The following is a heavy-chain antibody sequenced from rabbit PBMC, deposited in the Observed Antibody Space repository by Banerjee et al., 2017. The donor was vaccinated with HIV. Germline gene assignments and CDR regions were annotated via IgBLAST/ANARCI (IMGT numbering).Heavy chain of an antibody. CDR1: GFDFSSSYW. Sequence: SLTLTCKASGFDFSSSYWICWVRQAPGKGLELIACIYGGKSGTTWYASWAKGRFTISKTSSTTVTLQMTSLTAADTATYFCARYAYGYVGYDLWGQGTLVTVS. D-gene: IGHD6-1*01. CDR3: ARYAYGYVGYDL. V-gene: IGHV1S45*01. CDR2: IYGGKSGTT. J-gene: IGHJ4*01.